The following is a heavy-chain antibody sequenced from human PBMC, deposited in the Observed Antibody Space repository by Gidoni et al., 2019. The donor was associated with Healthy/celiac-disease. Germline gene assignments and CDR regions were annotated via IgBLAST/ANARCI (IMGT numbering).Heavy chain of an antibody. CDR2: ISYDGSNK. J-gene: IGHJ4*02. V-gene: IGHV3-30*18. Sequence: QVQLVESGGGVVQPGRSLRLSCAASGFTFSSYGMHWVRQAPGKGLAWVAVISYDGSNKYYADSVKGRFTISRDNSKNTLYLQMNSLRAEDTAVYYCAKDLTGYFDYWGQGTLVTVSS. CDR1: GFTFSSYG. D-gene: IGHD7-27*01. CDR3: AKDLTGYFDY.